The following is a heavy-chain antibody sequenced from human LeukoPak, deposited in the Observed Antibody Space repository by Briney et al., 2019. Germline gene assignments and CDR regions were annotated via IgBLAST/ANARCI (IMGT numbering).Heavy chain of an antibody. Sequence: ASVKVSCKASGYTFTSYGISWVRQAPGQGLEWMGWISAYNGNTNYAQKLQGRVTMTTDTSTSTAYMELRSLRSDDTAVYYCARDGPEPYSSGRPGYWGQGTLVTVSS. J-gene: IGHJ4*02. V-gene: IGHV1-18*01. CDR2: ISAYNGNT. D-gene: IGHD6-19*01. CDR1: GYTFTSYG. CDR3: ARDGPEPYSSGRPGY.